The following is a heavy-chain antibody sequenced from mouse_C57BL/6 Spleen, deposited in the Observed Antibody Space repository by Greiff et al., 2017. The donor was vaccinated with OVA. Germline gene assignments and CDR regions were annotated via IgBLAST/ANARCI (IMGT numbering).Heavy chain of an antibody. Sequence: VQLQQSGPELVKPGASVKISCKASGYTFTDYYMNWVKQSHGKSLEWIGDINPNNGGTSYNQKFKGKATLTVDKSSSTAYMELRSLTSDDSAVYYCARIYYYDGALYFDVWDTETTVTVSS. J-gene: IGHJ1*03. D-gene: IGHD1-1*01. CDR3: ARIYYYDGALYFDV. V-gene: IGHV1-26*01. CDR2: INPNNGGT. CDR1: GYTFTDYY.